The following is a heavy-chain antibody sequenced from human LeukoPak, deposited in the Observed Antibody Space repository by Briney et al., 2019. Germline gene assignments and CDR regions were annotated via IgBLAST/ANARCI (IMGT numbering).Heavy chain of an antibody. CDR2: ISPIGDYI. Sequence: GGSLRLSCAASGFIFSSYAISWVRQAPGNGLEWVSAISPIGDYIYYADSVKGRFTVSRDNSKNIVYLQMDSLRAEDSATYYCVKQTPHNGQYTSASFVAHWFDPWGQGTLVTVSS. J-gene: IGHJ5*02. CDR3: VKQTPHNGQYTSASFVAHWFDP. D-gene: IGHD6-6*01. CDR1: GFIFSSYA. V-gene: IGHV3-23*01.